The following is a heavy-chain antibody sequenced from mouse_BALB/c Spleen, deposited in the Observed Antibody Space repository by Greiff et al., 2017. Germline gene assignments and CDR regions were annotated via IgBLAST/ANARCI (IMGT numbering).Heavy chain of an antibody. J-gene: IGHJ4*01. CDR3: ARVYYGYDGDAMDD. D-gene: IGHD2-2*01. V-gene: IGHV1S56*01. CDR2: IYPGNVNT. CDR1: GYTFTSYY. Sequence: QVQLQQSGPELVKPGASVRISCKASGYTFTSYYIHWVKQRPGQGLEWIGWIYPGNVNTKYNEKFKGKATLTADKSSSTAYMQLSSLTSEDSAVYFCARVYYGYDGDAMDDWGQGTSVTVSS.